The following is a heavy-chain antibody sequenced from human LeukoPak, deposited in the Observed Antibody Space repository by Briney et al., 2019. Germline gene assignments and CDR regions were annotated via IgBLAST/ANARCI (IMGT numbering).Heavy chain of an antibody. CDR3: AKDYYGSGSYPIDY. J-gene: IGHJ4*02. Sequence: GGSLRLSCAGSRFTTGFTFSDYGIHWVRQAPGKGLEWVAVIGNDGRAKYYADSVKGRFTISRDNSKNTLYLQMNSLRAEDTAVYYCAKDYYGSGSYPIDYWGQGTLVTVSS. CDR2: IGNDGRAK. CDR1: RFTTGFTFSDYG. V-gene: IGHV3-30*18. D-gene: IGHD3-10*01.